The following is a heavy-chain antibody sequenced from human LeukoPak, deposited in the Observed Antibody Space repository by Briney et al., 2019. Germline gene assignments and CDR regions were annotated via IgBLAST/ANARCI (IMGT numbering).Heavy chain of an antibody. Sequence: GGSLRLSCAASGFTFSSYDMHWVRQATGKGLEWVSAIGTAGDTYYPGSVKGRFTISRENAENSLYLQMNSLRAGDTAVYYCARGDSSGWLLDYWGQGTLVTVSS. CDR3: ARGDSSGWLLDY. D-gene: IGHD6-19*01. J-gene: IGHJ4*02. CDR1: GFTFSSYD. CDR2: IGTAGDT. V-gene: IGHV3-13*01.